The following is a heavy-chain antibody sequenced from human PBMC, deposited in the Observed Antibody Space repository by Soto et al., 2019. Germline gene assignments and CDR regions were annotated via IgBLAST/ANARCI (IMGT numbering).Heavy chain of an antibody. D-gene: IGHD2-15*01. CDR1: CDSGTSSTYY. Sequence: SETLSLTCTVSCDSGTSSTYYWGLIRQPPGKGLEWVGSIYYSGNTYQNPSLRSRVTISVDTAKNQFSLMLSSVTAADTAVYYCARHRRGISNYWGQGTLVTVSS. CDR3: ARHRRGISNY. J-gene: IGHJ4*02. CDR2: IYYSGNT. V-gene: IGHV4-39*01.